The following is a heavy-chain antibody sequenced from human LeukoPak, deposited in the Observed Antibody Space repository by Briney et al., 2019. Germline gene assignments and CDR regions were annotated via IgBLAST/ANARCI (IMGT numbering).Heavy chain of an antibody. J-gene: IGHJ4*02. CDR3: ARDRDGYNYGDY. CDR1: GFTFSSYS. D-gene: IGHD5-24*01. V-gene: IGHV3-21*01. CDR2: ISSSSSYI. Sequence: GGSLRLTCAASGFTFSSYSMNWVRQAPGKGLEWVSSISSSSSYIYYADSVKGRFTISRDNAKNSLYLQKNSLRAEDTAVYYCARDRDGYNYGDYWGQGTLVTVSS.